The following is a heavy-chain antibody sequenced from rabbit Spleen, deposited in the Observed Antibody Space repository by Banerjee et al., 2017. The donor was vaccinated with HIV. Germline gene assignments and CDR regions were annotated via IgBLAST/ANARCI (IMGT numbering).Heavy chain of an antibody. CDR1: GFSFSSTYY. CDR2: IYPGSSGTT. D-gene: IGHD8-1*01. Sequence: QSLEESGGDLAKPGGTLTLTCTASGFSFSSTYYMCWVRQPPGKGLEWIGCIYPGSSGTTYYASWAKGRFTISKTSSTTVTLQMTSLTAADTATYFCARDTGSSFSSYGMDLWGQGTLVTVS. CDR3: ARDTGSSFSSYGMDL. J-gene: IGHJ3*01. V-gene: IGHV1S40*01.